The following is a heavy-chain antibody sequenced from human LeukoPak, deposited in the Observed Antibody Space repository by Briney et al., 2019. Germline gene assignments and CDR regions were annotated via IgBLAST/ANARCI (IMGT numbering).Heavy chain of an antibody. CDR2: IIPILGTA. D-gene: IGHD3-10*01. CDR3: AGNYGSGSYYPPLDY. V-gene: IGHV1-69*04. Sequence: ASVKVSCKASGGTFSSYAISWVRQAPGQGLEWMGRIIPILGTANYAQKFQGRVTITADKSTSTAYMELSSLRSEDTAVYYCAGNYGSGSYYPPLDYWGQGTLVTVSS. CDR1: GGTFSSYA. J-gene: IGHJ4*02.